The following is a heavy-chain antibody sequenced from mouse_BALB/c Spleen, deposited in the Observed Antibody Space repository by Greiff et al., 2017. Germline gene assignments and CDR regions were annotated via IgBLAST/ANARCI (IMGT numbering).Heavy chain of an antibody. CDR2: ISTYYGDA. Sequence: QVQLKESGAELVRPGVSVKISCKGSGYTFTDYAMHWVKQSHAKSLEWIGVISTYYGDASYNQKFKGKATMTVDKSSSTAYMELARLTSEDSAIYYCARSPTGAMDYWGQGTSVTVSS. CDR3: ARSPTGAMDY. V-gene: IGHV1S137*01. CDR1: GYTFTDYA. J-gene: IGHJ4*01.